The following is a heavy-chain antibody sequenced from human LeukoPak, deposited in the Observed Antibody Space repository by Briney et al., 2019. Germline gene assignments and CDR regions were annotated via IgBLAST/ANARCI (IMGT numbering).Heavy chain of an antibody. CDR2: IYVTGST. CDR3: ARWGVQSAALDY. J-gene: IGHJ4*02. D-gene: IGHD3-10*01. V-gene: IGHV4-4*07. Sequence: PSETLSLTCTVSGDSITSYYWSWIRQPAVKGLEWIGRIYVTGSTKYNPSLKGRVTMSGDTSKNQFSLRMSSVTAADTAIYYCARWGVQSAALDYWGQGMLVTVSS. CDR1: GDSITSYY.